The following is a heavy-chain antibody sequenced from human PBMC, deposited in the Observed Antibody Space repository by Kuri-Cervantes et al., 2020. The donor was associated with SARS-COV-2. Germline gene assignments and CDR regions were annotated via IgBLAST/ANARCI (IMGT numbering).Heavy chain of an antibody. Sequence: SETLSLTCTVSGGSISSGSYYWSWIRQPPGKGLEWIGYIYYSGSTNYSPSLKSRVTISVDTSKNQFSLKLSSVTAADTAVYYCARGWDYGSGSYYPRGDYGMDVWGQGTTVTVSS. D-gene: IGHD3-10*01. CDR3: ARGWDYGSGSYYPRGDYGMDV. CDR1: GGSISSGSYY. CDR2: IYYSGST. J-gene: IGHJ6*02. V-gene: IGHV4-61*01.